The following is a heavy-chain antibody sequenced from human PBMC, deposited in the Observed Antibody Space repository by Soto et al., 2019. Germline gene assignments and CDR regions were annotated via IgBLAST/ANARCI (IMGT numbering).Heavy chain of an antibody. CDR3: AKIPSIAPPYSYMDV. D-gene: IGHD6-6*01. Sequence: SETLSLTCTVSGGSITTYYWSWIRQPPGKGLEWIGYIYYSGSTNYNPSLKSRVTISVDTSKNHFSLKVRSVTAAGTAVYYCAKIPSIAPPYSYMDVWGKGTTVTVSS. CDR2: IYYSGST. CDR1: GGSITTYY. J-gene: IGHJ6*03. V-gene: IGHV4-59*01.